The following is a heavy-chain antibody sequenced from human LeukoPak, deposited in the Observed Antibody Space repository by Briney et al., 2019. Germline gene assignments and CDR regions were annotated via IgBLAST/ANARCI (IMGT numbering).Heavy chain of an antibody. CDR2: INHSGST. CDR3: ARAVRFLEWTKRHNWFDP. V-gene: IGHV4-34*01. D-gene: IGHD3-3*01. J-gene: IGHJ5*02. Sequence: SETLSLTCAVYGGSFSGYHWSWIRQPPGKGLEWIGEINHSGSTNYNPSLKSRVTISVDTSKNQFSLKLSSVTAADTAVYYCARAVRFLEWTKRHNWFDPWGQGTLVTVSS. CDR1: GGSFSGYH.